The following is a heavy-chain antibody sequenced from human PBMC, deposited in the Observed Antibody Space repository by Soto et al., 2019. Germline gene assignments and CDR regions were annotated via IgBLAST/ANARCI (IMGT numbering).Heavy chain of an antibody. V-gene: IGHV4-59*01. J-gene: IGHJ6*02. CDR1: GGSISSYY. Sequence: SETLSLTCTVSGGSISSYYWSWIRQPPGKGLEWIGYIYYSGSTNYNPSLKSRVTISVDTSKNQFSLKLSSVTAADTAVYYCARDRRITIFGSAYYYYGMDVWGQGTTVTVSS. CDR2: IYYSGST. CDR3: ARDRRITIFGSAYYYYGMDV. D-gene: IGHD3-3*01.